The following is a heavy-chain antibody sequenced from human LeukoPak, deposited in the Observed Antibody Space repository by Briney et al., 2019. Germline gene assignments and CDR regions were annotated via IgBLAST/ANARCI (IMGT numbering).Heavy chain of an antibody. CDR2: FSRDGTTT. D-gene: IGHD6-6*01. J-gene: IGHJ4*02. CDR3: AKYQEASSRRFDY. Sequence: PGGSLRLSCAASGFTFSNYATNWVRQAPGKGLEWVSVFSRDGTTTYYADSVRGRFTISRDNSKNTLYLQMSSLRAEDTAVYYCAKYQEASSRRFDYWGQGTLVTVSS. CDR1: GFTFSNYA. V-gene: IGHV3-23*01.